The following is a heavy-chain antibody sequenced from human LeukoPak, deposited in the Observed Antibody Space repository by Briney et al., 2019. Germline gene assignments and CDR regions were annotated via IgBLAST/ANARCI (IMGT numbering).Heavy chain of an antibody. V-gene: IGHV3-30*14. D-gene: IGHD6-13*01. Sequence: QAGGSLRLSCAASGFTFSSYAMHWVRQAPGKGLEWVAVISYDGSNKYYADSVKGRFTISRDNSKNTLYLQMNSLRAEDTAVYYCARVIAAADNWGQGTLVTVSS. J-gene: IGHJ4*02. CDR2: ISYDGSNK. CDR3: ARVIAAADN. CDR1: GFTFSSYA.